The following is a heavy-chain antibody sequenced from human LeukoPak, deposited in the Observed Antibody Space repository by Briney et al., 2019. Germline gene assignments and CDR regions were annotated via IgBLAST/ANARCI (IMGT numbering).Heavy chain of an antibody. CDR1: GYSFTSYW. CDR2: IYPGDSDT. Sequence: GESLKISCKGSGYSFTSYWIGWVRQMPGKGLEWMGIIYPGDSDTRYSPSFQGQVTISADKSISTAYLQWSSLKASDTAMYYCARQATHDYGDYDQTDYWGQGTLVTVSS. D-gene: IGHD4-17*01. V-gene: IGHV5-51*01. CDR3: ARQATHDYGDYDQTDY. J-gene: IGHJ4*02.